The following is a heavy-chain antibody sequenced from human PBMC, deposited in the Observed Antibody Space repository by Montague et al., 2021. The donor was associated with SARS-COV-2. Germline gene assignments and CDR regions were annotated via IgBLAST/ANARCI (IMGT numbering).Heavy chain of an antibody. J-gene: IGHJ6*02. D-gene: IGHD1-1*01. CDR3: TSGREGNYNVMDV. CDR2: TYYRSKWYN. Sequence: CAISGDSVSSHSATWNWVRQSSSRGLEWLGRTYYRSKWYNDYAVSVRGRVTINPDTSKNQFSLQLNSVTPEDTAIYYCTSGREGNYNVMDVWGQGTTVTVSS. V-gene: IGHV6-1*01. CDR1: GDSVSSHSAT.